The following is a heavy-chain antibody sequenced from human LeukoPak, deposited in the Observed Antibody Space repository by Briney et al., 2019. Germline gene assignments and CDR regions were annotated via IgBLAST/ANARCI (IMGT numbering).Heavy chain of an antibody. CDR2: VNSDGSWT. D-gene: IGHD2-2*01. J-gene: IGHJ4*02. CDR1: GNYW. CDR3: VSFYETN. V-gene: IGHV3-74*01. Sequence: GGSLRLSCAASGNYWMHWVRQAPGKGLVWVSHVNSDGSWTSHADSVKGRFTISKDNAKNTVYLQMNNLRTEDTAVYYCVSFYETNWGRGTLFTVSS.